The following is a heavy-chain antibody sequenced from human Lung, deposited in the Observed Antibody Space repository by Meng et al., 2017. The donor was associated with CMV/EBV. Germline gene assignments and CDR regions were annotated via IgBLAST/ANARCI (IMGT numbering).Heavy chain of an antibody. J-gene: IGHJ1*01. CDR1: GDSNTNHNW. D-gene: IGHD3-10*01. CDR2: IPHRGSS. CDR3: LRRSGGSV. V-gene: IGHV4-4*02. Sequence: VALRGPGPARAQPSEPLALTGPVSGDSNTNHNWWAWVRQPPGKGLEWIGEIPHRGSSAYNPSLKSRVSMSIDKSKNQFSLKLTSVTAADTAVYHCLRRSGGSVWGQGTLVTVSS.